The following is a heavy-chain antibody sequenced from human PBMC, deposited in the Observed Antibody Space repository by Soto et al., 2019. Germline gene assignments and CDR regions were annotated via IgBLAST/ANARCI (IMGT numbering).Heavy chain of an antibody. Sequence: EVQLLESGGGLVQPGGSLRLSCAASGFTFSSYAMSWVRQAPGKGLEWVSVIYSGGSTYYADSMKGRFTISRDNSKNTLYLQMNSLRVEDTAVYYCARDPREKYGMDVWGQGTTVTVSS. J-gene: IGHJ6*02. CDR3: ARDPREKYGMDV. CDR1: GFTFSSYA. V-gene: IGHV3-23*01. CDR2: IYSGGST.